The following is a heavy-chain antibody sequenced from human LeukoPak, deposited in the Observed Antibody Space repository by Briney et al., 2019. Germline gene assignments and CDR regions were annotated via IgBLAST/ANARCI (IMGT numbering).Heavy chain of an antibody. CDR1: EFTFRTYS. D-gene: IGHD3-10*02. V-gene: IGHV3-48*04. J-gene: IGHJ6*04. CDR3: AELGITMIGGV. CDR2: ISSSGSTI. Sequence: GGSLRLSCAASEFTFRTYSMNWVRQAPGKGLEWVSYISSSGSTIYYADSVKGRFTISRDNAKNSLHLQMNSLRAEDTAVYYCAELGITMIGGVWGKGTTVTISS.